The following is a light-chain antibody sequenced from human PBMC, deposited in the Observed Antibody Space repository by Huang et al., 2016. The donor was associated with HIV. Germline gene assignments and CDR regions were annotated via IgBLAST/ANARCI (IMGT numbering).Light chain of an antibody. CDR2: WAS. V-gene: IGKV4-1*01. Sequence: DIVMTQSPDSLAVSLGERATINCKSSQSLLYSSNNKNYLAWYQHKPGQPPKLLIYWASTRESGVPDRFSGSGSETDFTLTISSLQAEDVAVYYCHQYYATGTFGQGTKVEI. CDR3: HQYYATGT. J-gene: IGKJ1*01. CDR1: QSLLYSSNNKNY.